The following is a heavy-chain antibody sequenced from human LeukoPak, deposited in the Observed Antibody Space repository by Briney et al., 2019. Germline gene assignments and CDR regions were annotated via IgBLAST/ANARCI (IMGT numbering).Heavy chain of an antibody. V-gene: IGHV3-23*01. CDR3: AKMPVSYSSGWSTFDY. J-gene: IGHJ4*02. D-gene: IGHD6-19*01. CDR1: GFTFSSYA. Sequence: GGSLRLSCAASGFTFSSYAISWVRQTPGKGLEWVSGISDSGGSTYYADSVEGRFSISRDNSKNTLYLQMNSLSAEHTAIYYCAKMPVSYSSGWSTFDYWGQGTLVTVSS. CDR2: ISDSGGST.